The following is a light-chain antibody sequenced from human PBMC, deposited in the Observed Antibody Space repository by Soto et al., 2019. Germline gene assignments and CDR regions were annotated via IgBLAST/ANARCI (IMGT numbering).Light chain of an antibody. J-gene: IGKJ4*01. CDR3: QQYDNWPPRLT. Sequence: EIVLTQFPATLSVSPGETVTLSCRASQSVSSYLAWYQQKPGQAPRLLIYGASKKAGGVPDRFGGSGSGTEFTLTISSLQSEDSAVYYCQQYDNWPPRLTFGGGTKVVIK. CDR2: GAS. V-gene: IGKV3D-15*01. CDR1: QSVSSY.